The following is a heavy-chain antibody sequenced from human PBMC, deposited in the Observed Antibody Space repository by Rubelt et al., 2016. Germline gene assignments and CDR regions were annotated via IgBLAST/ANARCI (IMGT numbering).Heavy chain of an antibody. J-gene: IGHJ4*02. CDR2: IKNDGTAT. D-gene: IGHD6-25*01. CDR3: AREETSRSGQDY. V-gene: IGHV3-74*03. CDR1: GFTFSSYG. Sequence: GGGVVQPGRSLRLSCAASGFTFSSYGMHWVRQPPGKGLVWVSRIKNDGTATTYADSVKGRFTISRDNAKNTVYLQMNSLRAEDTAIYYCAREETSRSGQDYWGQGTLVTVSS.